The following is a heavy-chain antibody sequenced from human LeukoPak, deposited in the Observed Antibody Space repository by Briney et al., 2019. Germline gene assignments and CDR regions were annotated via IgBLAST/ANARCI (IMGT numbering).Heavy chain of an antibody. CDR3: ARVKGPRVGAISFDY. CDR2: INPSGGST. D-gene: IGHD1-26*01. Sequence: ASVKFSCKASGYTFTSYYMHWVRQAPGQGLEWMGIINPSGGSTSYAQKFQGRVTMTRDTSTSTVYMELSSLRSEDTAVYYCARVKGPRVGAISFDYWGQGTLVTVSS. V-gene: IGHV1-46*01. J-gene: IGHJ4*02. CDR1: GYTFTSYY.